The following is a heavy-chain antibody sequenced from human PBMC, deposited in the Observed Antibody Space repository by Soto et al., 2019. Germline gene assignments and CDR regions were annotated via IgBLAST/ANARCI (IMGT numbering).Heavy chain of an antibody. D-gene: IGHD3-16*01. J-gene: IGHJ4*01. V-gene: IGHV4-59*12. CDR1: GGSISSYY. CDR2: THYGGNT. CDR3: ARHTWTIRVGFDY. Sequence: QVQLQESGPGLVKPSETLSLTCTVSGGSISSYYWDWIRQPPGKGLEWIGYTHYGGNTNYHPSLNGRVTISLDTSRNQFSLNRSAVTAADTAVYYCARHTWTIRVGFDYWGHGALVTVSS.